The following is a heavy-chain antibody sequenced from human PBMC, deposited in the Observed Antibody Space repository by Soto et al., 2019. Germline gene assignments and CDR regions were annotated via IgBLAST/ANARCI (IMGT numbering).Heavy chain of an antibody. J-gene: IGHJ4*02. D-gene: IGHD6-19*01. CDR3: ARGVAGSGFDL. V-gene: IGHV6-1*01. Sequence: SGDSVSSNTAAWNWIRSSPSRGLEWLGRTYYRSNWRHDYAVSVKSRITVNPDTSKNHFSLQLNSVTPDDTAVYYCARGVAGSGFDLWGQGTLVTVSS. CDR2: TYYRSNWRH. CDR1: GDSVSSNTAA.